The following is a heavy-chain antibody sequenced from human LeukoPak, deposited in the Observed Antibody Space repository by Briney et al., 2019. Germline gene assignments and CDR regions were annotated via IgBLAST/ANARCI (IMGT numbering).Heavy chain of an antibody. CDR1: GFTFDDYA. CDR2: ISWNSGSI. D-gene: IGHD3-22*01. J-gene: IGHJ4*02. V-gene: IGHV3-9*01. Sequence: GGSLRLSCAASGFTFDDYAMHWVRQAPGKGLEWVSGISWNSGSIGYADSVKGRFTISRDNAKNSLYLQMNSLRAEDTAVYYCARGRESSGLYCDYWGQGTLVTVSS. CDR3: ARGRESSGLYCDY.